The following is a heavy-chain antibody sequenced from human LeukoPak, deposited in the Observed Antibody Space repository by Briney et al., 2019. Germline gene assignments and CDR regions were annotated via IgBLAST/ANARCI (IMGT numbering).Heavy chain of an antibody. V-gene: IGHV3-53*01. D-gene: IGHD6-19*01. J-gene: IGHJ4*02. CDR2: IYSGGST. CDR3: ARVRSGYSSGWYFDY. Sequence: GGSLRLSCAASGFTFSSYRMHWVRQAPGKGLEWVSVIYSGGSTYYADSVKGRFTISRDNSKNTLYLQMNSLRAEDTAVYYCARVRSGYSSGWYFDYWGQGTLVTVSS. CDR1: GFTFSSYR.